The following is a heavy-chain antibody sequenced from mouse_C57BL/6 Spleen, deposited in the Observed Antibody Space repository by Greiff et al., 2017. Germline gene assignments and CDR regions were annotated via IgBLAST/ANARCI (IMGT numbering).Heavy chain of an antibody. Sequence: QVQLLQPGAELVRPGSSVKLSCKASGYTFTSYWMDWVKQRPGQGLEWIGNIYPSDSETHYNQKFKDKATLTVDKSYSTAYMMLSSLTTKDSAVCYSGRSGYDYFDYWGQGTTLTVAS. CDR3: GRSGYDYFDY. CDR1: GYTFTSYW. D-gene: IGHD2-3*01. J-gene: IGHJ2*01. V-gene: IGHV1-61*01. CDR2: IYPSDSET.